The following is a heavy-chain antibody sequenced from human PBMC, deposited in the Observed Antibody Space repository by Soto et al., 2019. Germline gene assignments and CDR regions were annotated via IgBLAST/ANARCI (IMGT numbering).Heavy chain of an antibody. CDR1: GFTFSSYW. D-gene: IGHD3-10*01. CDR2: IKQDGSEK. J-gene: IGHJ6*03. V-gene: IGHV3-7*01. CDR3: ARDALLWFGELESHYYYYYMDV. Sequence: GGSLRLSCAASGFTFSSYWMSWVRQAPGKGLEWVANIKQDGSEKYYVDSVKGRFTISRDNAKNSLYLQMNSLRAEDTAVYYCARDALLWFGELESHYYYYYMDVWGKGTTVTVSS.